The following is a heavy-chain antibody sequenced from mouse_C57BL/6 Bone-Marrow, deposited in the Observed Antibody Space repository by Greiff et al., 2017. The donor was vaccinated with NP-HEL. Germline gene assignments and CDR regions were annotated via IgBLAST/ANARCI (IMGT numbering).Heavy chain of an antibody. CDR1: GFTFSDYG. CDR2: ISNLAYSI. V-gene: IGHV5-15*01. J-gene: IGHJ2*01. CDR3: ARQDYYYGTYFDY. Sequence: EVKLMESGGGLVQPGGSLKLSCAASGFTFSDYGMAWVRQAPRKGPEWVAFISNLAYSIYYADTVTGRFTISRENAKNTLYLEMSSLRSEDTAMYYCARQDYYYGTYFDYWGQGTTLTVSS. D-gene: IGHD1-1*01.